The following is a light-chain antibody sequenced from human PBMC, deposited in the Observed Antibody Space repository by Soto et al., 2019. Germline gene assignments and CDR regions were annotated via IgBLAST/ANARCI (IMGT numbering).Light chain of an antibody. V-gene: IGLV2-14*01. CDR2: LVS. CDR1: TSDIGDYNY. CDR3: TSWGI. J-gene: IGLJ1*01. Sequence: QSVLTQPPSVSAAPGQKVTISCTGTTSDIGDYNYVSWYQHLPDKVPKLIISLVSNRPSGVSNRFSGSKSGNTASLTISGLQAEDEGDYYCTSWGIFGPGTKVTVL.